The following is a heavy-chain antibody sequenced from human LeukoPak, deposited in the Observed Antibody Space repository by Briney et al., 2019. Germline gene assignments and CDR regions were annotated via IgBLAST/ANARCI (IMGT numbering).Heavy chain of an antibody. CDR3: ARFGGGALYNWNAFAWFDP. J-gene: IGHJ5*02. CDR2: INPHSGGT. Sequence: ASVKVSCKTSGYTFTDYYLQWVRQAPGQGLERMGCINPHSGGTHYAQKFQDRVTMTGDTSITTAYMELSSVRSGDTGVYYCARFGGGALYNWNAFAWFDPWGQGTLVLVSS. D-gene: IGHD1-1*01. CDR1: GYTFTDYY. V-gene: IGHV1-2*02.